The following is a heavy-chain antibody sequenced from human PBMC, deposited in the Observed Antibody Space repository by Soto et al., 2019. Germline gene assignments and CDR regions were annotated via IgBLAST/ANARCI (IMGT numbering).Heavy chain of an antibody. J-gene: IGHJ5*02. Sequence: EVQLLESGGGLVQRGGSLRLSCAASGFTFSSHAMSWVRQAPGKGLEWVSAITGSGGSTYYADSVKGRFTISRDNSKNTRYLQMNSLRAEDTAAYYCAKYFFVHYGSGRYYNHWGQGTLVTVSS. V-gene: IGHV3-23*01. CDR1: GFTFSSHA. CDR2: ITGSGGST. D-gene: IGHD3-10*01. CDR3: AKYFFVHYGSGRYYNH.